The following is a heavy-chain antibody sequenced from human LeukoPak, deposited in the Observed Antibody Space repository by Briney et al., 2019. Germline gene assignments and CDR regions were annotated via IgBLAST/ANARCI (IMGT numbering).Heavy chain of an antibody. D-gene: IGHD1-14*01. CDR1: GFTFSSCG. V-gene: IGHV3-21*01. J-gene: IGHJ4*02. CDR2: IGPTGTDR. Sequence: PGGSLRLSCAASGFTFSSCGFNWVRQAPGKGLEWVSSIGPTGTDRYYADSVRGRFTISRDNAKNSMYLQMDSLRDEDTAVYYCASETIGRHYDYWGQGTLLTVSS. CDR3: ASETIGRHYDY.